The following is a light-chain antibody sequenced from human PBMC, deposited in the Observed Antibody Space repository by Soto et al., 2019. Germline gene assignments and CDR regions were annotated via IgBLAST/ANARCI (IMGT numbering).Light chain of an antibody. CDR1: QNVNNNY. CDR2: GAS. CDR3: QQYGSAPLT. J-gene: IGKJ4*01. Sequence: EIVLTQSPGTLSLSPGERATLSCRASQNVNNNYLAWYQQKPGQAPRLLIYGASRRTTDIPDRFSGSGSGTDFTLTISSLEPEDFAVYSCQQYGSAPLTFGGGTKVEIK. V-gene: IGKV3-20*01.